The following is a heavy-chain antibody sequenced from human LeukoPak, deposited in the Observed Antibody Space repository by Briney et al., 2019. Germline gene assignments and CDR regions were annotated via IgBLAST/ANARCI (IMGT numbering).Heavy chain of an antibody. D-gene: IGHD3-10*01. CDR2: IYYSGST. J-gene: IGHJ4*02. Sequence: SETLSLTCTVSGGSISSYYWSWIRQPPGKGLEWVGYIYYSGSTNYNPSLKSRVTISVDTSKNQFSLKLSSVTAADTAVYYCARALGEMSLDFDYWGQGTLVTVSS. CDR3: ARALGEMSLDFDY. V-gene: IGHV4-59*01. CDR1: GGSISSYY.